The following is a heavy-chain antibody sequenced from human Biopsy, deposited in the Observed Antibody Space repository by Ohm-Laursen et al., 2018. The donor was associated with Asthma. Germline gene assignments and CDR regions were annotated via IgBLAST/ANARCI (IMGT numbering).Heavy chain of an antibody. Sequence: SDTLSLTCTVSGGSINIGDYYWSWIRQHPVKGLEWIGHIYYSGSTYYNLSLKSRVSISLDTSKNQFSLSLTSVTAADTAVYYCARTTYGHDGFDPWGQGTLVTVSS. J-gene: IGHJ5*02. D-gene: IGHD4-17*01. CDR3: ARTTYGHDGFDP. V-gene: IGHV4-31*03. CDR2: IYYSGST. CDR1: GGSINIGDYY.